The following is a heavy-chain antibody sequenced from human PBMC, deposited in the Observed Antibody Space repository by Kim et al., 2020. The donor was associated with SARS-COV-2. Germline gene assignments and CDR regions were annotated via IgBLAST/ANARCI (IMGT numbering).Heavy chain of an antibody. CDR3: AKDGTWGGFDF. CDR2: IGTSGGIT. CDR1: GFTFSSCA. D-gene: IGHD3-16*01. J-gene: IGHJ4*02. Sequence: GGSLRLSCAASGFTFSSCAMSWVRQAPGKGLEWVSAIGTSGGITFYADSVKGRFIISRDNSKSTLYLQMSSLRADDTAVYYCAKDGTWGGFDFWGQGTRV. V-gene: IGHV3-23*01.